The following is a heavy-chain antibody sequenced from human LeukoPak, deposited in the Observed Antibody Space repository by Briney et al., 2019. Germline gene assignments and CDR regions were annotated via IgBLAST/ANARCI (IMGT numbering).Heavy chain of an antibody. CDR1: GGTFSSYT. CDR2: IIPILGIA. CDR3: ASHDSSGYYFDY. V-gene: IGHV1-69*02. D-gene: IGHD3-22*01. J-gene: IGHJ4*02. Sequence: EASVKVSCKASGGTFSSYTISWVRQAPGQGLEWMGRIIPILGIANYAQKFQGRVTITVDKSTSTAYMGLSSLRSEDTAVYYCASHDSSGYYFDYWGQGTLVTVSS.